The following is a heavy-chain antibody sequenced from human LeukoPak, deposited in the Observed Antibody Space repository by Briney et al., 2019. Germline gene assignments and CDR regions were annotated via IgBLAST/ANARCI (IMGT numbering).Heavy chain of an antibody. CDR2: IISTGGST. Sequence: GGSPRLSCAASGFTFSSCAMSWVRQAPGKGLEWVSGIISTGGSTYYADSVKGRFTISRDNSKSTLSLQMDSLRAEDTAVYYCAKGYSSGWRTYFDYWGQGTLATVSS. J-gene: IGHJ4*02. CDR3: AKGYSSGWRTYFDY. V-gene: IGHV3-23*01. CDR1: GFTFSSCA. D-gene: IGHD6-19*01.